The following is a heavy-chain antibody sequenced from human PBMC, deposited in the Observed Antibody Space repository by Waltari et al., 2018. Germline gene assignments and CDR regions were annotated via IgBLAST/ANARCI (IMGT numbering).Heavy chain of an antibody. CDR1: GGTFSSYA. J-gene: IGHJ4*02. D-gene: IGHD3-9*01. CDR3: ASVYYDILTGYYKPLHFDY. V-gene: IGHV1-69*14. Sequence: QVQLVQSGAEVKKPGSSVKVSCKASGGTFSSYAISWVRQAPGHGLEWMGVISPIFGTANYAQKCQGRVTITADKSTSTAYMELSSLRAEDTAVYYCASVYYDILTGYYKPLHFDYWGQGTLVTVSS. CDR2: ISPIFGTA.